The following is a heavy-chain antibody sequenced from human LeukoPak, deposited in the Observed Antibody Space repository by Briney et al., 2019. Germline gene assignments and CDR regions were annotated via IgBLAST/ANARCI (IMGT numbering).Heavy chain of an antibody. J-gene: IGHJ4*02. D-gene: IGHD1-26*01. CDR3: ARGRGSSRGDY. CDR2: INHSGST. CDR1: GFTFSSYS. Sequence: GSLRLSCTASGFTFSSYSMNWVRQTPGKGLEWIGEINHSGSTNYNPSLKSQVTISVDTSKNQFSLKLSSVTAADTAVYYCARGRGSSRGDYWGQGTLVTVSS. V-gene: IGHV4-34*01.